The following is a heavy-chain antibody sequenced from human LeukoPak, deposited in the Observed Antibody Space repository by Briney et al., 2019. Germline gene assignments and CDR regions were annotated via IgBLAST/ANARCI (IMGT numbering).Heavy chain of an antibody. V-gene: IGHV3-74*01. CDR1: GFTFSSYW. D-gene: IGHD3-10*01. CDR3: ARDRGPRGTSFPDY. J-gene: IGHJ4*02. CDR2: INSDGGST. Sequence: GGSLRLSCAASGFTFSSYWMHWVRQAPGKGPVWVSRINSDGGSTSYAESVKGRFTISRDNAKNTLYLQMNSLRAEDTAVYYCARDRGPRGTSFPDYWGQGTLVTVSS.